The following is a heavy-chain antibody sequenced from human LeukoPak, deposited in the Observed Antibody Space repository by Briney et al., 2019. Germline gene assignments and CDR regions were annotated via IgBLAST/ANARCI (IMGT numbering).Heavy chain of an antibody. Sequence: SQTLSLTCXVSGGSISSGSYYWSWIRQPAGKGLEWIGRIYTSGSTNYNPSLKSRVTISVDTSKNQFSLKLSSVTAADTAVYYCARAYYYDSSGYSQYWGQGTLVTVSS. CDR2: IYTSGST. J-gene: IGHJ4*02. V-gene: IGHV4-61*02. CDR1: GGSISSGSYY. CDR3: ARAYYYDSSGYSQY. D-gene: IGHD3-22*01.